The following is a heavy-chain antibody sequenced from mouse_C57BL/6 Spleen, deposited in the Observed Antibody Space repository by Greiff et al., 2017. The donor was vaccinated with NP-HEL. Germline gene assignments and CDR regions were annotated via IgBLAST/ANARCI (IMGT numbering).Heavy chain of an antibody. D-gene: IGHD2-12*01. CDR1: GYTFTSYW. CDR2: IDPSDSYT. V-gene: IGHV1-69*01. Sequence: QVQLQQPGAELVMPGASVKLSCKASGYTFTSYWMHWVKQRPGQGLEWIGEIDPSDSYTNYNQKFKGKSTLTVDKSSSTAYMQLSSLTSEDSAVYYCLARRNYFDYWGQGTTLTVSS. CDR3: LARRNYFDY. J-gene: IGHJ2*01.